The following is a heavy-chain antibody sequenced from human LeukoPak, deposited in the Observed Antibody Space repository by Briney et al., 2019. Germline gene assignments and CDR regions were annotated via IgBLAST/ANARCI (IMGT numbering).Heavy chain of an antibody. Sequence: GGSLRLSCAASGFSTRLYSMGWVRQAPGKGLEWVSYIGSTTTYAGSVKGRFTIPRDNAKNSLYLQMNSLRAEDTAVYYCARDGPPAGAGDFDYWGQGTPVTVSS. CDR3: ARDGPPAGAGDFDY. V-gene: IGHV3-48*04. CDR2: IGSTTT. D-gene: IGHD2-2*01. J-gene: IGHJ4*02. CDR1: GFSTRLYS.